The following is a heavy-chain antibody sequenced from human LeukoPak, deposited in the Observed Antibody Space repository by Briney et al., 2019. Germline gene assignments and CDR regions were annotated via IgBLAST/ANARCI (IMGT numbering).Heavy chain of an antibody. CDR2: ISTYNGNT. V-gene: IGHV1-18*01. J-gene: IGHJ4*02. CDR1: GYTFTSYG. CDR3: ARSILTGITVNPFEY. Sequence: ASVKASCKASGYTFTSYGISWVRQAPGQGLEWMGWISTYNGNTNYAQKLQGRVTMTTDTSTSTAYMELRSLRSDDTAAYYCARSILTGITVNPFEYWGQGTLVTVSS. D-gene: IGHD3-9*01.